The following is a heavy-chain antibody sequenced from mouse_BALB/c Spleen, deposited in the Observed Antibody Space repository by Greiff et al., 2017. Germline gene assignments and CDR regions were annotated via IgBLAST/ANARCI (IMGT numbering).Heavy chain of an antibody. CDR3: ARPYYDYDPYFDY. D-gene: IGHD2-4*01. V-gene: IGHV1S29*02. J-gene: IGHJ2*01. CDR2: IYPYNGGT. Sequence: VQLQQSGPELVKPGASAKISCKASGYTFTDYNMHWVKQSHGKSLEWIGYIYPYNGGTGYNQKFKSKATLTVDNSSSTAYMELRSLTSEDSAVYYCARPYYDYDPYFDYWGQGTTLTVSS. CDR1: GYTFTDYN.